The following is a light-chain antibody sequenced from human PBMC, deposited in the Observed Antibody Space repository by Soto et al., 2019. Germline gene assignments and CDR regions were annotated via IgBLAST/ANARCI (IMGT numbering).Light chain of an antibody. CDR2: VAS. CDR1: QSVSSSY. J-gene: IGKJ4*01. V-gene: IGKV3-20*01. CDR3: QQYGSSPMA. Sequence: EIVLTQSPGTLSLSPGKRATLSCRASQSVSSSYLAWYQQKPGQAPRLLIYVASSRATGIPDRFSGSGSGTDFTLIISRLEPEDFAVYYCQQYGSSPMAFGGGTKVEIK.